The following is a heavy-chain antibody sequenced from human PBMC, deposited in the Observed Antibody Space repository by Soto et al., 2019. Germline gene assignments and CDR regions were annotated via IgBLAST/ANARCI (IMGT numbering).Heavy chain of an antibody. Sequence: QVPLVQSGAEVKKPGASVKVSCKASGYTFTSYGITWVRQAPGQGLEWMGWISPANGNTNYAQKFQGRVTMTTETSTSTIYMELRSLGSDGTAVYYCARVVVVAGNNWFDPWGQGTLVTVSS. CDR2: ISPANGNT. J-gene: IGHJ5*02. D-gene: IGHD2-15*01. CDR1: GYTFTSYG. CDR3: ARVVVVAGNNWFDP. V-gene: IGHV1-18*01.